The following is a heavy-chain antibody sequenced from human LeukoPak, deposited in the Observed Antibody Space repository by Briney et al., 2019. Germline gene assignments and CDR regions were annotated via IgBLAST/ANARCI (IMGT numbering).Heavy chain of an antibody. Sequence: ASVKVSCKASGYTFTGDYMHWVRQAPGQGLEWMGWIIPNSGGTNYAQKFQGRVTMTRDTSISTAYMELRRLRSDDTAVYYCAKPASYYDSSGYHFDYWGQGTLVTVSS. D-gene: IGHD3-22*01. CDR1: GYTFTGDY. J-gene: IGHJ4*02. CDR3: AKPASYYDSSGYHFDY. CDR2: IIPNSGGT. V-gene: IGHV1-2*02.